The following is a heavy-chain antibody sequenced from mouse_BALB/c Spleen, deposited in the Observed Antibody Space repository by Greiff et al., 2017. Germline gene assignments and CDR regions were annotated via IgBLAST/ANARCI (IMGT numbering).Heavy chain of an antibody. CDR3: ARSGPTIGTTAY. CDR2: ISYSGST. Sequence: EVQRVESGPGLVKPSQSLSLTCTVTGYSITSDYAWNWIRQFPGNKLEWMGYISYSGSTSYNPSLKSRISITRDTSKNQFFLQLNSVTTEDTATYYCARSGPTIGTTAYWGQGTLVTVSA. J-gene: IGHJ3*01. CDR1: GYSITSDYA. V-gene: IGHV3-2*02. D-gene: IGHD2-14*01.